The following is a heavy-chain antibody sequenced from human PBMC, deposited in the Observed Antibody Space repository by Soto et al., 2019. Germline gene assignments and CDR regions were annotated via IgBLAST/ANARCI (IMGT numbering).Heavy chain of an antibody. V-gene: IGHV1-46*01. CDR1: GYTFTSYY. CDR3: ARSADTLTGWYGFDP. D-gene: IGHD3-9*01. J-gene: IGHJ5*02. CDR2: INPSGGST. Sequence: QVQLVQSGAEVKKPGASVKVSCKASGYTFTSYYMHWVRQAPGQGLEWMGIINPSGGSTSYAQKFQRRVTITRDTSTSTVYMELSSLRSEDTAVYYCARSADTLTGWYGFDPWGQGTLVTVSS.